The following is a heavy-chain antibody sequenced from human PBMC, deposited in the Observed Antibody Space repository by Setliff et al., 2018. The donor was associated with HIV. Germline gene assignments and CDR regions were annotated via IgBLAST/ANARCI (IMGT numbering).Heavy chain of an antibody. J-gene: IGHJ4*02. CDR1: GVPLSDYY. D-gene: IGHD4-17*01. CDR3: AAFLVSPVTTQDY. V-gene: IGHV4-34*01. Sequence: PSETLSLTCTLNGVPLSDYYWNWIRQPPGKGLEWIGELSPSGTTRPNPSLQSRVIISLDTSKNQFSLKLTSVTAADTAMYYCAAFLVSPVTTQDYWGQGTPVTVSS. CDR2: LSPSGTT.